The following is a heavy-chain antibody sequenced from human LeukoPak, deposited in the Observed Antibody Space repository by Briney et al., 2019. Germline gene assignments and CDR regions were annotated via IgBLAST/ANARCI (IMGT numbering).Heavy chain of an antibody. D-gene: IGHD3-16*01. CDR2: INPNSGGT. CDR3: ARDNLVEDTAWWFDP. CDR1: GYTFTSYG. J-gene: IGHJ5*02. Sequence: ASVKVSCKASGYTFTSYGISWVRQAPGQGLEWMGWINPNSGGTNYAQKFQGRVTMTRDMSTSTDYMELSSLRSEDTAVYYCARDNLVEDTAWWFDPWGQGTLVTVSS. V-gene: IGHV1-2*02.